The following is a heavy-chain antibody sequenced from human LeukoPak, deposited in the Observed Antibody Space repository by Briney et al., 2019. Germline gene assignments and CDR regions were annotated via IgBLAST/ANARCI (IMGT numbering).Heavy chain of an antibody. CDR1: GYTFTGYY. Sequence: ASVKVSCKASGYTFTGYYMHWVRQAPGQGLEWMGRINPNSGGTNYAQKFQGRVTMTRDTSISTAYMELSRLRSDDTAVYYCARDPGSSSSWYRFDPWGQGTLVTVSS. V-gene: IGHV1-2*06. D-gene: IGHD6-13*01. J-gene: IGHJ5*02. CDR2: INPNSGGT. CDR3: ARDPGSSSSWYRFDP.